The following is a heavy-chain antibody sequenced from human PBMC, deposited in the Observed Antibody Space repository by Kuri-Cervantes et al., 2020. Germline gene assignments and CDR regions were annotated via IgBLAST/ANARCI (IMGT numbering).Heavy chain of an antibody. CDR3: ARAWSWGWDY. CDR2: ISSNGGSI. V-gene: IGHV3-11*04. D-gene: IGHD7-27*01. J-gene: IGHJ4*02. CDR1: GVTFSNYY. Sequence: GGSLRLSCAASGVTFSNYYMSWIRQAPGKGLEWVSYISSNGGSIHYADSVKGRFTISRDNAEKSLFLQMNSLRAEDTAIYYCARAWSWGWDYWGQGTLVTVSS.